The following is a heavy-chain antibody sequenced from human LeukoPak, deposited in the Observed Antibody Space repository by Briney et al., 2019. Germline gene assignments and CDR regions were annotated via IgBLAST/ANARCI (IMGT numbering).Heavy chain of an antibody. Sequence: KPSETLSLTCTVSGGSISSSSYYWGWIRQPPGEGLEWIGSIYYSGSTYYNPSLKGRVTISVDTSKNQFSLKLSSVTAADTAVYYCARRSEMDVWGKGTTVTVSS. CDR1: GGSISSSSYY. V-gene: IGHV4-39*01. CDR3: ARRSEMDV. CDR2: IYYSGST. J-gene: IGHJ6*04.